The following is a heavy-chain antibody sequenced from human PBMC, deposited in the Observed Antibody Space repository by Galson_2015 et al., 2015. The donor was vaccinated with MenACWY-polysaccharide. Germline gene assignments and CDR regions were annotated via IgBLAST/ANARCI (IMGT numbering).Heavy chain of an antibody. CDR3: ARGRVSGWYDW. J-gene: IGHJ4*02. D-gene: IGHD6-19*01. Sequence: SLRLSCAASGFTFSSYAMSRVRQAPGKGLEWVSVISDSGRNTYYADSVKGRFTISRDNSKNTLYLQMNSLRGDDTAVYYCARGRVSGWYDWWGQGTLVTVSS. CDR2: ISDSGRNT. CDR1: GFTFSSYA. V-gene: IGHV3-23*01.